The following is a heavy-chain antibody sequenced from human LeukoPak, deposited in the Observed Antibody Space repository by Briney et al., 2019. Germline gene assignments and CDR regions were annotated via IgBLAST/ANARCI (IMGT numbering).Heavy chain of an antibody. D-gene: IGHD3-16*01. CDR2: IYYSGST. J-gene: IGHJ4*02. Sequence: PSETLSLTCTVSGGSISSYYWSWIRQPPGKGLEWIGYIYYSGSTNYNPSLKSRVAISVDTSKNQFSLKLSSVTAADTAVNYCARIVWGTQFLFDYWGQXXLVXVSS. V-gene: IGHV4-59*01. CDR3: ARIVWGTQFLFDY. CDR1: GGSISSYY.